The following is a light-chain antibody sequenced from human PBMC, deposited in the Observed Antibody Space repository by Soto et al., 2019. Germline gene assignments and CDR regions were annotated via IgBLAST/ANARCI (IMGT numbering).Light chain of an antibody. V-gene: IGKV1-5*01. CDR2: AAS. CDR1: QSISSW. J-gene: IGKJ4*01. Sequence: DIQMTHSPSALSGSVVDRVTITCRASQSISSWLAWYQQKPGKAPKLLIYAASTLQSGVPLRFSGSGSGTDFTLTISSLQPEDFATYYCQKLYTYPLNFGGGTKVDIK. CDR3: QKLYTYPLN.